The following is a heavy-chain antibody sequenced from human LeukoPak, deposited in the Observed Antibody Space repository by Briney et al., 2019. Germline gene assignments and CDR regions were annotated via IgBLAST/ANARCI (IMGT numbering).Heavy chain of an antibody. CDR1: GYTFTSYD. Sequence: ASVKVSCKASGYTFTSYDINWVRQATGQELGWMGWMNPNSGNTGYAQKFQGRVTITRNTSISTAYMELRSLRSDDTAVYYCARGRGYGSGSYSEKPFDYWGQGTLVTVSS. CDR3: ARGRGYGSGSYSEKPFDY. J-gene: IGHJ4*02. D-gene: IGHD3-10*01. CDR2: MNPNSGNT. V-gene: IGHV1-8*03.